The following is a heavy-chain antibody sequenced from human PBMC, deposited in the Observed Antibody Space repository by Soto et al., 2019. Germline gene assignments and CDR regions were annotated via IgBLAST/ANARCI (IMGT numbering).Heavy chain of an antibody. CDR1: GGSISSGDYY. D-gene: IGHD5-12*01. CDR2: IYYSVST. CDR3: ARWLGYGPHFDY. J-gene: IGHJ4*02. V-gene: IGHV4-30-4*01. Sequence: QVQLQESGPGLVKPSQTLSLTCTVSGGSISSGDYYWSWIRQPPGKGLECIGYIYYSVSTYYNPSLKSRVIISVDTSKNQFSLKLSSVTAADTAVYYCARWLGYGPHFDYWGQGTLVTVSS.